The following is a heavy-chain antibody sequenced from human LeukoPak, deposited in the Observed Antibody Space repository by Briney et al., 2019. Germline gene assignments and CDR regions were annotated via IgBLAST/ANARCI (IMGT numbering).Heavy chain of an antibody. CDR2: VHKTGKT. J-gene: IGHJ4*02. V-gene: IGHV4-4*02. CDR3: ARYGDSFES. D-gene: IGHD3/OR15-3a*01. Sequence: SETLSLTCALSTVSGSSGNWWSWVRQPPGKGLEWIGEVHKTGKTNYNPSLKTRVTISLDTSKNQFSLKLSSVTPADTAVYFCARYGDSFESWGQGTLVTVSS. CDR1: TVSGSSGNW.